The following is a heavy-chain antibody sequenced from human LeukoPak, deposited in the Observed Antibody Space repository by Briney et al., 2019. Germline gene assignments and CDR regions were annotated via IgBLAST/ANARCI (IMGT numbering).Heavy chain of an antibody. J-gene: IGHJ4*02. CDR1: GGSISSGGYY. D-gene: IGHD2-15*01. V-gene: IGHV4-31*03. Sequence: SQTLSLPCTVSGGSISSGGYYWSWIRQHPGKGLEWIGYIYYSGSTYYNPSLKSRVTISVDTSKNQFSLKLSSVTAADTAVYYCARGYCSGGSCSTGDYSGQGTLVTVPS. CDR2: IYYSGST. CDR3: ARGYCSGGSCSTGDY.